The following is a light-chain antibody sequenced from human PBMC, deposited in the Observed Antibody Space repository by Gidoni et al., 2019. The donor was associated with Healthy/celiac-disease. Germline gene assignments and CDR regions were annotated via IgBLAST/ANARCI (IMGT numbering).Light chain of an antibody. CDR3: QQLNSYPRT. V-gene: IGKV1-9*01. CDR2: AAS. J-gene: IGKJ3*01. Sequence: DIQLTQSPSFLSASVGARVTITCRASQGISSYLAWYQQKPGKAPKLLIYAASTLQSGVPSRFSGSGSGTEFTLTISSLQPEEFATYYWQQLNSYPRTFGPGTKVDIK. CDR1: QGISSY.